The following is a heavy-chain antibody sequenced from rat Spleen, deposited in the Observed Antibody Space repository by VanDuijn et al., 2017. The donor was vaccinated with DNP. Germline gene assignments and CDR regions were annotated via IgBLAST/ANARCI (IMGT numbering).Heavy chain of an antibody. CDR3: ARSVRATSYYAMDA. J-gene: IGHJ4*01. D-gene: IGHD1-3*01. V-gene: IGHV3-1*01. CDR2: ISYSGTT. CDR1: GYSIISNY. Sequence: EVQLQESGPGLVKPSQSLSLTCSVTGYSIISNYWGWIRKFPGNKMEWIGHISYSGTTSYHPSLKSRISITRDTSKNQFFLQLRSVTTEDTATYYCARSVRATSYYAMDAWGQGTSVTVSS.